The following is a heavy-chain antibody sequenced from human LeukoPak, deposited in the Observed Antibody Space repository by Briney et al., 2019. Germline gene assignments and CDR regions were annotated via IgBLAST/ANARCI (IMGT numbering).Heavy chain of an antibody. CDR2: TYYTGST. J-gene: IGHJ4*02. V-gene: IGHV4-39*01. CDR1: GGSVSSSLNY. CDR3: ARLTKGRYFDYIFDY. Sequence: SETLSLTCTASGGSVSSSLNYWGWIRQPPGKGLEWIGNTYYTGSTYSNPTLKSRVTMSVDTSKNQFSLKLSSVTAADTAVYYCARLTKGRYFDYIFDYWGQGTLLTVSS. D-gene: IGHD3-9*01.